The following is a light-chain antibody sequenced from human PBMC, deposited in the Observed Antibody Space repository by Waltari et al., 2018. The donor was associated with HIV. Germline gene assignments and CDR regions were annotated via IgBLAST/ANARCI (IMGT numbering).Light chain of an antibody. CDR1: NIGSKS. Sequence: SYVLTQSPSVSVALGQTASIACGGNNIGSKSVHWYQQKPGQAPALVLYDDRDRPSGIPERFSGSNSGHTATLSIGRVEAGDEADYYCQVWESSSDHVVIGGGTKLTV. CDR3: QVWESSSDHVV. V-gene: IGLV3-21*02. CDR2: DDR. J-gene: IGLJ2*01.